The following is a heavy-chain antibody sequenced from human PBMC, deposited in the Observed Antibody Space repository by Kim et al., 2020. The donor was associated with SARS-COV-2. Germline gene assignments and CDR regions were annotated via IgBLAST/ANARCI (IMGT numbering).Heavy chain of an antibody. Sequence: SETLSLTCTVSGGSISSSSYYWGWIRQPPGKGLEWIGSIYYSGSTYYNPSLKSRVTISVDTSKNQFSLKLSSVTAADTAVYYCARQILDDYVWGSYRYTPVDYWGQGTLVTVSS. CDR3: ARQILDDYVWGSYRYTPVDY. CDR1: GGSISSSSYY. D-gene: IGHD3-16*02. J-gene: IGHJ4*02. CDR2: IYYSGST. V-gene: IGHV4-39*01.